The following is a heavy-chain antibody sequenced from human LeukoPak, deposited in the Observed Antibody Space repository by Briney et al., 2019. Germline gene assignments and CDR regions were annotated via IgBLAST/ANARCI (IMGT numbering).Heavy chain of an antibody. J-gene: IGHJ4*02. CDR3: ARRSNFGSSWFFDY. V-gene: IGHV4-39*01. Sequence: PSETLSLTCSVSGGSISSGTYCWGWIRQPPGKGLEWIGSICYSGTAYYNPSPKSRVTISVDTSKNQFSLKLSSVTAADTAVHYCARRSNFGSSWFFDYWGQGTLVTVSS. CDR2: ICYSGTA. D-gene: IGHD6-13*01. CDR1: GGSISSGTYC.